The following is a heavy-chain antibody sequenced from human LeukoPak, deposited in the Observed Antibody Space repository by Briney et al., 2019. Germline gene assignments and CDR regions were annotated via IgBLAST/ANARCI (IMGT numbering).Heavy chain of an antibody. J-gene: IGHJ3*02. D-gene: IGHD3-9*01. V-gene: IGHV3-21*01. CDR1: GFTFSSYS. CDR2: ISSSSSYI. Sequence: GGSLRLSCAASGFTFSSYSMNWVRQAPGKGLEWVSSISSSSSYIYYTDSVKGRFTISRDNAKNSLYLQMNSLRAEDTAVYYCASGNYDILGDAFDIWGQGTMVTVSS. CDR3: ASGNYDILGDAFDI.